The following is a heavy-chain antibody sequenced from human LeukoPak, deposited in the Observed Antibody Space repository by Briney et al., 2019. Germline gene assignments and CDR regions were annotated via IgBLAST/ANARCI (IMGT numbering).Heavy chain of an antibody. Sequence: KLRGRVTMTTDTSTSTAYMELRSLRSDDTAVYYCARDHGSMDAFGIWGQGTMVTVSS. J-gene: IGHJ3*02. CDR3: ARDHGSMDAFGI. V-gene: IGHV1-18*01.